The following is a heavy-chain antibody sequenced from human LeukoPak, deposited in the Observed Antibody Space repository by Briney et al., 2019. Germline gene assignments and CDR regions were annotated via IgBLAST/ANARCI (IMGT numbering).Heavy chain of an antibody. J-gene: IGHJ5*02. V-gene: IGHV4-34*01. CDR3: ARGVEQLVFNWFDP. CDR1: GGSFSGYY. Sequence: SETLSLTCAVYGGSFSGYYWSWIRQPPGKGLEWIGEINHSGSTNYNPSLKSRVTISVDTSKNQFSLKLSSVTAADTAVYYCARGVEQLVFNWFDPWGQGTLVTVSS. D-gene: IGHD6-6*01. CDR2: INHSGST.